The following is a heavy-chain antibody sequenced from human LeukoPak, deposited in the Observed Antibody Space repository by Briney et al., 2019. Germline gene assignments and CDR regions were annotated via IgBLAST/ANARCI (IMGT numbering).Heavy chain of an antibody. CDR3: GREDRIVLGNDALDI. D-gene: IGHD2-8*01. CDR2: ISGDGRTI. Sequence: GGSLRLSCAASGFTVSNYWMSWVRQAPGKGLVWISRISGDGRTISYADSVKGRFTISRDNAKNTVSLQTNSLRGEDTAVYYCGREDRIVLGNDALDIWGQGTMVTVSS. J-gene: IGHJ3*02. V-gene: IGHV3-74*01. CDR1: GFTVSNYW.